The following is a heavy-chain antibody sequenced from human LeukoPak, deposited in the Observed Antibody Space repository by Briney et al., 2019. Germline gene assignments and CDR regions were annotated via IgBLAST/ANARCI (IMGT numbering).Heavy chain of an antibody. J-gene: IGHJ4*02. D-gene: IGHD3-22*01. CDR2: ISSSGSNI. CDR1: GFTFNNYE. Sequence: GGSLRLSCAASGFTFNNYELNWLRQARGKRLEWVSNISSSGSNIYYADPVKARCIISREIPQHAVYFQINTLRAEDTPVYHCARDAYSYDSSRNCPFDHWGQGTLVTVSS. V-gene: IGHV3-48*03. CDR3: ARDAYSYDSSRNCPFDH.